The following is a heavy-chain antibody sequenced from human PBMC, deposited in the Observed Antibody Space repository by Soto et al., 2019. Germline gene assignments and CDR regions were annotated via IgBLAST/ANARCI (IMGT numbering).Heavy chain of an antibody. D-gene: IGHD5-18*01. J-gene: IGHJ5*02. CDR3: ARDPGYSYGNT. Sequence: SETLSLTCAVYGGSFSGYYWSWIRQPPGKGLEWIGEINHSGSTNYNPSLKSRVTISVDTSKNQFSLKLSSVTAADTAVYYCARDPGYSYGNTWGQGTLVTV. CDR1: GGSFSGYY. V-gene: IGHV4-34*01. CDR2: INHSGST.